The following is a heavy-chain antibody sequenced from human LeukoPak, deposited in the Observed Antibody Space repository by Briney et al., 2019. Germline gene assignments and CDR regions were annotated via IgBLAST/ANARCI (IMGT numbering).Heavy chain of an antibody. J-gene: IGHJ4*02. CDR3: ARDGMGATGDDPFDY. V-gene: IGHV1-18*01. CDR2: ISAYNGNT. CDR1: GYTFTSYG. D-gene: IGHD1-26*01. Sequence: ASVKVSCKASGYTFTSYGISWVRQAPGQGLEWMGWISAYNGNTNYAQKLQGRVTMTTDTSTSTAYTELRSLRSDDTAVYYCARDGMGATGDDPFDYWGQGTLVTVSS.